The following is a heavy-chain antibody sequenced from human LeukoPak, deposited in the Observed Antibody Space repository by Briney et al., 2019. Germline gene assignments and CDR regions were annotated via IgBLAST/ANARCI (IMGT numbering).Heavy chain of an antibody. CDR2: ISSSSDII. Sequence: PGGSLRLSCAASGFTFSSYSMNWVRQAPGKGLEWVSYISSSSDIIYYADSVKGRFTISRDSAENSVYLQLDSLRADDTAVYYCVKNRGPFDIRGQGTMVTVSS. J-gene: IGHJ3*02. V-gene: IGHV3-48*04. D-gene: IGHD3-10*01. CDR3: VKNRGPFDI. CDR1: GFTFSSYS.